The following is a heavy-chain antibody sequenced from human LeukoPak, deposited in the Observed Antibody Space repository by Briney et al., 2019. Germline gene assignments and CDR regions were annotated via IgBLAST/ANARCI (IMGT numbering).Heavy chain of an antibody. J-gene: IGHJ4*02. V-gene: IGHV1-18*01. CDR2: ISAYNGNT. D-gene: IGHD1-7*01. CDR1: GYTFTSYG. Sequence: ASVKVSCKASGYTFTSYGISWVRQAPGQGLEWMGWISAYNGNTNYAQKLQGRGTMTTDTSTSTAYMELRSLRSDDTAVYYCARDRLTVAGTTSFDYWGQGTLVTVSS. CDR3: ARDRLTVAGTTSFDY.